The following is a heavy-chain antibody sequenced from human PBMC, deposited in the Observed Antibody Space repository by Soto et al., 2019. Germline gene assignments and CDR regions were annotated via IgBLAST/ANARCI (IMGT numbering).Heavy chain of an antibody. CDR2: ISGSGGST. V-gene: IGHV3-23*01. CDR3: AKAPARVPFGVVTYYYYGMDV. J-gene: IGHJ6*02. CDR1: GFTFSSYA. D-gene: IGHD3-3*01. Sequence: GGSLRLSCAASGFTFSSYAMSWVRQAPGKGLEWVSAISGSGGSTYYADSVKGRFTISRDNSKNTLYLQMNSLRAEDTAVYYCAKAPARVPFGVVTYYYYGMDVWGQGTTVTVSS.